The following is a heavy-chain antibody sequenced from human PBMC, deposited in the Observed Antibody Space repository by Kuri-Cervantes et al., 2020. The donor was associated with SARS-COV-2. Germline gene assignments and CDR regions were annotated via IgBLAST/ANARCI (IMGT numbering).Heavy chain of an antibody. CDR3: ARPGGFLDV. CDR2: IYYSGST. J-gene: IGHJ6*04. CDR1: GGSISSHY. V-gene: IGHV4-59*11. Sequence: SETLSLTCTVSGGSISSHYWSWIRQPPGKGLEWIGYIYYSGSTNYNPSLKSRVTISVDTSKNQFSLKLSSVTAVDTAVYYCARPGGFLDVWGKGTTVTVSS. D-gene: IGHD4-23*01.